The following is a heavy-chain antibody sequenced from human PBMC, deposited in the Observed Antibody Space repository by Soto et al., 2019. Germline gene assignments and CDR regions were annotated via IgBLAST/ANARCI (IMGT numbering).Heavy chain of an antibody. V-gene: IGHV1-2*02. CDR2: INPNSGGT. D-gene: IGHD6-19*01. CDR3: ARWRGPIAVAGYYYYGMDV. Sequence: QVQLVQSGAEVKKPGASVKVSCKASGYTFTGYYMHWVRQAPGQGLEWIGWINPNSGGTNYAQKFQGRVTMTRDTSISTAYMELSRLRSDDTAVYYCARWRGPIAVAGYYYYGMDVWGQGTTVTVSS. J-gene: IGHJ6*02. CDR1: GYTFTGYY.